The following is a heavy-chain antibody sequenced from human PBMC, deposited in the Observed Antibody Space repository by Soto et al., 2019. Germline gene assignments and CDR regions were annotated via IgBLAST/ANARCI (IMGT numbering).Heavy chain of an antibody. CDR3: ARHVSSSWSLYYYYGMDV. CDR1: GGSISGDY. Sequence: SGTLSLTCTVSGGSISGDYWSWIRQPPGKGLEWIGSIYYIGSTYYTPSLKSRVTISVDTSKNQFSLKLSSVTAADTAVYYCARHVSSSWSLYYYYGMDVWGQGTTVTVSS. V-gene: IGHV4-59*05. CDR2: IYYIGST. D-gene: IGHD6-13*01. J-gene: IGHJ6*02.